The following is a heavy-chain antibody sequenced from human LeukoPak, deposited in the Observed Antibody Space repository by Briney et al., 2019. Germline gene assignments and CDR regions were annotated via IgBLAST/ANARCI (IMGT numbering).Heavy chain of an antibody. D-gene: IGHD2-2*01. CDR3: ARRRSGYCSSTSCPLDY. V-gene: IGHV3-11*01. CDR2: ISSSGSTI. J-gene: IGHJ4*02. CDR1: GFTFSDYY. Sequence: GGSLRLSCAASGFTFSDYYMSWIRQAPGKGLEWVSYISSSGSTIYYADSVKGRFTISRDNAKNSLYLQMNSLRAEDTAVYYSARRRSGYCSSTSCPLDYWGQGTLVNVSS.